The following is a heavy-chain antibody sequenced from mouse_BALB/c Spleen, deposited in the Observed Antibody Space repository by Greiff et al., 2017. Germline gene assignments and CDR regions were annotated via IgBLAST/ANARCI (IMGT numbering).Heavy chain of an antibody. J-gene: IGHJ2*01. D-gene: IGHD1-2*01. CDR3: ARRPITTASYFDY. Sequence: EVQGVESGGGLVKPGGSLKLSCAASGFAFSSYDMSWVRQTPEKRLEWVAYISSGGGSTYYPDTVKGRFTISRDNAKNTLYLQMSSLKSEDTAMYYCARRPITTASYFDYWGQGTTLTVSS. V-gene: IGHV5-12-1*01. CDR1: GFAFSSYD. CDR2: ISSGGGST.